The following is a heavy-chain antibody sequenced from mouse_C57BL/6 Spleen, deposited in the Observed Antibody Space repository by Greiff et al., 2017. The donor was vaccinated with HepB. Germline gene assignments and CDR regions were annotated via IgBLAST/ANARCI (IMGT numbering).Heavy chain of an antibody. CDR1: GYTFTDYE. V-gene: IGHV1-15*01. CDR2: IDPETGGT. D-gene: IGHD2-13*01. CDR3: TRRGVGTTYWYFDV. Sequence: LQESGAELVRPGASVTLSCKASGYTFTDYEMHWVKQTPVHGLEWIGAIDPETGGTAYNQKFKGKAILTADKSSSTAYMELRSLTSENSAVYYCTRRGVGTTYWYFDVWGTVTTVTVSS. J-gene: IGHJ1*03.